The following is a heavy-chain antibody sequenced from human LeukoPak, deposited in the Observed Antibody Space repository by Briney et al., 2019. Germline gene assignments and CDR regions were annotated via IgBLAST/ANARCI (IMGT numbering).Heavy chain of an antibody. J-gene: IGHJ4*02. Sequence: SGGSLRLSCAASGFTFSSYWMHWVRQVPGKGLVWVSRINSDGSSTSYADFVKGRFTISRDNAKNTLYLQMNSLRAEDTAVHYCARPTAYDFWSGSLDYWGQGTLVTVSS. D-gene: IGHD3-3*01. CDR2: INSDGSST. CDR3: ARPTAYDFWSGSLDY. CDR1: GFTFSSYW. V-gene: IGHV3-74*01.